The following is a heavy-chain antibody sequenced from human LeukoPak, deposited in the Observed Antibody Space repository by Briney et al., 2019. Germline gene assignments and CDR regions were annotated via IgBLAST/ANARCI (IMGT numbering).Heavy chain of an antibody. CDR3: ASVYEHTYCYDSSGCYPDY. Sequence: SVTVSYKACGYSFIGYYLLGVRQAPGQGREWMGWINPNSGGPNYAQKSQGRVTITRDTPISTAYMELSRLSSDATAVYYCASVYEHTYCYDSSGCYPDYWGQGTLVTVSS. V-gene: IGHV1-2*02. CDR2: INPNSGGP. CDR1: GYSFIGYY. D-gene: IGHD3-22*01. J-gene: IGHJ4*02.